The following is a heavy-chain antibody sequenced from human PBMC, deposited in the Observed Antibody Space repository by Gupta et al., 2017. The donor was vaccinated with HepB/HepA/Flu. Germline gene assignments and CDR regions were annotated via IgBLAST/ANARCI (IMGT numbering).Heavy chain of an antibody. Sequence: QVQLQQWGAGLLKPSETLSLTCAVYGGSFSGYYWSWIRQPPGKGLEWIGEINHSGSTKYNPSLKSRVTIAVDTSKNQFSLKLSSVTAADTAVYYCARGQGSTMIPRWYGLPRNFDLWGRGTLVTVPS. V-gene: IGHV4-34*01. D-gene: IGHD3-22*01. CDR2: INHSGST. CDR1: GGSFSGYY. J-gene: IGHJ2*01. CDR3: ARGQGSTMIPRWYGLPRNFDL.